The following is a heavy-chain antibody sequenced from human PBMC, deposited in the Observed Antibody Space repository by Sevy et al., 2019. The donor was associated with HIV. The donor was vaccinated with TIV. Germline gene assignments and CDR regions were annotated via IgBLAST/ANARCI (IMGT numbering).Heavy chain of an antibody. CDR3: ASAAAYPLLPYFEWLFAHYYDYGMDV. J-gene: IGHJ6*02. V-gene: IGHV3-30-3*01. CDR2: ISYDGRNK. D-gene: IGHD3-9*01. CDR1: GFTFSSYA. Sequence: RGSLRLSCAASGFTFSSYAMHWVRQAPGKGLEWVAVISYDGRNKYYADSVKGRFTISRDNSKNTLYLQMNSLRAEDTAVYYAASAAAYPLLPYFEWLFAHYYDYGMDVWGQGTTVTVSS.